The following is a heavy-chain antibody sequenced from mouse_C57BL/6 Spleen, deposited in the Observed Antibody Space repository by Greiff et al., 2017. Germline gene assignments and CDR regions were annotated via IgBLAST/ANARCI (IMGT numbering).Heavy chain of an antibody. CDR2: IDPENGDT. D-gene: IGHD1-1*01. CDR1: GFNIKDDY. J-gene: IGHJ4*01. CDR3: TTGSNPARGY. V-gene: IGHV14-4*01. Sequence: VQLQQSGAELVRPGASVKLSCTASGFNIKDDYMHWVKQRPEQGLEWIGWIDPENGDTEYAPKFQGKATITAAKSCNTANLQLSSLASEDTAVYYCTTGSNPARGYWGQGTSVTVSS.